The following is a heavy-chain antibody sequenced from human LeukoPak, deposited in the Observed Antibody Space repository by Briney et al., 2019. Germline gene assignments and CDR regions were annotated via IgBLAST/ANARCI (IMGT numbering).Heavy chain of an antibody. CDR3: AKDFAQGEY. Sequence: PGGSLRLSCAASGFTFSSYAMHWVRQAPGKGLEWVAVISYDGSNKYYADSVKGRFTISRDNSKNTLYLQMNSLRAEDTAVYYCAKDFAQGEYWGQGTLVTVSS. J-gene: IGHJ4*02. D-gene: IGHD3-10*01. CDR1: GFTFSSYA. CDR2: ISYDGSNK. V-gene: IGHV3-30-3*01.